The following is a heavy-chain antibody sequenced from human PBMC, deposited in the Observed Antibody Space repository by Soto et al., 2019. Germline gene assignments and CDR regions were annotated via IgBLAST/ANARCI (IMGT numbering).Heavy chain of an antibody. V-gene: IGHV1-18*04. D-gene: IGHD2-15*01. CDR2: ISAYKGNT. CDR1: GYTFTSYG. Sequence: AASVKLSCKASGYTFTSYGISWVRQAPLQVLEWMVCISAYKGNTNYAQKLQGRVIMTTDTSTSTAYMEMRSLRSEDTDVYYCARGSNYCSGGRCYSDWFDAWGQGTTVTISS. CDR3: ARGSNYCSGGRCYSDWFDA. J-gene: IGHJ5*02.